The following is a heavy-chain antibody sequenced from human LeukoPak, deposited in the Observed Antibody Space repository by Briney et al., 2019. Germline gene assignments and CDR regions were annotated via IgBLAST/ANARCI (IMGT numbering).Heavy chain of an antibody. J-gene: IGHJ3*01. CDR3: ARDRTDDVGGNYHPMFDL. CDR1: GFTFSSHW. Sequence: GGSLRLSCAASGFTFSSHWMHWVRQVPGRGPVWVSRINLDVSNTIYADSVKGRFTISRDNAKNTLHLQMSSLRAEDTALYYCARDRTDDVGGNYHPMFDLWGQGTMVTVSS. V-gene: IGHV3-74*01. CDR2: INLDVSNT. D-gene: IGHD3-16*02.